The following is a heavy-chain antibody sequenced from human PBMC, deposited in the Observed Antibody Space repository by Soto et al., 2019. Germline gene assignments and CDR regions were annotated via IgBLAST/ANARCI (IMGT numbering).Heavy chain of an antibody. CDR2: ISGSGGST. V-gene: IGHV3-23*01. CDR3: AKDLNERVGYCSGGSCYGRGSAFDI. CDR1: GFTFSSYA. J-gene: IGHJ3*02. D-gene: IGHD2-15*01. Sequence: GSLRLSCAASGFTFSSYAMSWVRQAPGKGLEWVSAISGSGGSTYYADSVKGRFTISRDNSKNTLYLQMNSLRAEDTAVYYCAKDLNERVGYCSGGSCYGRGSAFDIWGQGTMVTVSS.